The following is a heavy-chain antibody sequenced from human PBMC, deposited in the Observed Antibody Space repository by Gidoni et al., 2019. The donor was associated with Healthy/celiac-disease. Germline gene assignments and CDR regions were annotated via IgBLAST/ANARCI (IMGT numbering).Heavy chain of an antibody. V-gene: IGHV4-34*01. D-gene: IGHD3-22*01. CDR3: ARGARGSGYFDSSGQDFDS. J-gene: IGHJ4*02. CDR2: INDSGRT. CDR1: GGCVRDDF. Sequence: QGQPQQWGAGLLESSAALALSCAVYGGCVRDDFWNWIRQSPGKGLEWIGEINDSGRTNYSPSLKSRGIILVDTTKKQFSLKLTSVTAAETAVYYCARGARGSGYFDSSGQDFDSWAQGTLVTVSS.